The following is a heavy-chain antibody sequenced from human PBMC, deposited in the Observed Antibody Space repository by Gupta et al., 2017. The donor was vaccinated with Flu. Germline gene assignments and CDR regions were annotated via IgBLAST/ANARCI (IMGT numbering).Heavy chain of an antibody. J-gene: IGHJ1*01. CDR3: VKDAGYGEYAF. CDR1: GFTFSAFG. D-gene: IGHD4-17*01. CDR2: ISGGTT. V-gene: IGHV3-23*01. Sequence: EVQLLESGGDLAQPGGSLRLHCAASGFTFSAFGMRWVRQAPGKGLEWVSTISGGTTYYADSVKGRFTISRDTSKRTLFLQMDRLRAEDTAVYYCVKDAGYGEYAFWGQGTLVTVSS.